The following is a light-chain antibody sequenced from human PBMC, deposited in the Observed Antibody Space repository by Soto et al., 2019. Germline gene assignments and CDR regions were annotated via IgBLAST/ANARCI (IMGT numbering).Light chain of an antibody. CDR2: EVV. Sequence: QSVLTQPPSASGSPGQSVTISCTGTKNDIGVYDFVSWYQHHPGKAPRLIIYEVVQRPSGVPDRFSGSKSGTSASLAITGLQAEDEADYYCAAWDDSLNGVVFGGGTKVTVL. CDR3: AAWDDSLNGVV. J-gene: IGLJ2*01. V-gene: IGLV2-8*01. CDR1: KNDIGVYDF.